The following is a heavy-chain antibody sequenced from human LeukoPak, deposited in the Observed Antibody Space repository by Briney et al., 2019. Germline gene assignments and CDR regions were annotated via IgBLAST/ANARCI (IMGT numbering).Heavy chain of an antibody. J-gene: IGHJ3*02. CDR3: ARYYGSGSYPRGDAFDI. V-gene: IGHV5-10-1*01. Sequence: GESLRISCKGSGYSFTSYWISWGRQMPGKGLEWMGRIDPSDSYTNYSPSFQGHVTISADKSISTAYLQWSSLKASDTAMYYCARYYGSGSYPRGDAFDIWGQGTMVTVSS. D-gene: IGHD3-10*01. CDR1: GYSFTSYW. CDR2: IDPSDSYT.